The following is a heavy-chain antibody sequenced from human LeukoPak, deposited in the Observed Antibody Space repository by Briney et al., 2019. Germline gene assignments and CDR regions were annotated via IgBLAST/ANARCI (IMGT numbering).Heavy chain of an antibody. D-gene: IGHD6-13*01. CDR2: MNPNSGNT. J-gene: IGHJ4*02. V-gene: IGHV1-8*03. Sequence: GASVKVSCKASGYTFTGYYMHWVRQAPGQGLEWMGWMNPNSGNTGYAQKFQGRVTITRNTSISTAYMELSSLRSEDTAVYYCARSPRYSSSWYIDYWGQGTLVTVSS. CDR3: ARSPRYSSSWYIDY. CDR1: GYTFTGYY.